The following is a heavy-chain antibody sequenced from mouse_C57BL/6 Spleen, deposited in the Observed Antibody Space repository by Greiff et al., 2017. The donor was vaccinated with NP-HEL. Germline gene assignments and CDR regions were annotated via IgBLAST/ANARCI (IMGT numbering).Heavy chain of an antibody. CDR1: GYSFTGYY. V-gene: IGHV1-42*01. D-gene: IGHD2-2*01. J-gene: IGHJ4*01. Sequence: EVQLQESGPELVKPGASVKISCKASGYSFTGYYMNWVKQSPEKSLEWIGEINPSTGGTTYNQKFKAKATLTVDKSSSTAYMQLKSLTSEDSAVYYCARGLLWLRAMDYWGQGTSVTVSS. CDR2: INPSTGGT. CDR3: ARGLLWLRAMDY.